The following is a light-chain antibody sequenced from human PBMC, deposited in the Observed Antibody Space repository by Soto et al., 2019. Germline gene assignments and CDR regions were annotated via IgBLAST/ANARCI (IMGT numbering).Light chain of an antibody. CDR2: DAS. CDR3: QQNGNLPPT. J-gene: IGKJ2*01. Sequence: DIQMTQSPSSLSASVGDRVTITCQASQDISHYLNWYQQKPGKAPKLLIYDASNLETGVPSRFSRSGAGADFTFTISSLQPEDIATYCCQQNGNLPPTFGQGTKLEIK. CDR1: QDISHY. V-gene: IGKV1-33*01.